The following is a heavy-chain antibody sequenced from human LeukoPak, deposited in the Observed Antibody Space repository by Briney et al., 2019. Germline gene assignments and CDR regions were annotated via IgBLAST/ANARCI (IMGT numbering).Heavy chain of an antibody. CDR3: ATGPPPGWYFDL. CDR1: GFTFSRYW. J-gene: IGHJ2*01. V-gene: IGHV3-74*01. Sequence: GGSLRLSCAASGFTFSRYWMHWVRQAPGKGLVWVSRINTDGSSRSYADSVKGRFTISRDNAKNTVYMQMNSLRAEDTAVYYCATGPPPGWYFDLWGRGTLVTVSS. CDR2: INTDGSSR.